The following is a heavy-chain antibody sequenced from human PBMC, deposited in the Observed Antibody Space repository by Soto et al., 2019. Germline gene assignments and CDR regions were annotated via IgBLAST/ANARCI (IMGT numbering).Heavy chain of an antibody. CDR3: ARHPQVPYYQKGLDC. Sequence: QVQLQESGPGLVKPSETLSLTCTVSGGSFNPYYWSWIRQPPGKGLEWIAYIYYSGTTEYNPSLKSRVTISVYTSKNQVSLHLKSVTAADTAVYYCARHPQVPYYQKGLDCWGQGTLVTVSS. J-gene: IGHJ4*02. D-gene: IGHD3-10*01. CDR1: GGSFNPYY. CDR2: IYYSGTT. V-gene: IGHV4-59*08.